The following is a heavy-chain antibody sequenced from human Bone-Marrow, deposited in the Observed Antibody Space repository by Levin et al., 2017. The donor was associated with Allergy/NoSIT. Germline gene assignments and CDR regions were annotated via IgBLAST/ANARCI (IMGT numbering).Heavy chain of an antibody. CDR1: GFSLSTSGVG. CDR2: IYWDDDK. CDR3: AHRRTGVSQWNYGDFDY. V-gene: IGHV2-5*02. Sequence: TLSLTCTFSGFSLSTSGVGVGWIRQPPGEALEHLVIIYWDDDKRYNPSLKTRLTITKDTSNNQVVLTMTNMDPDDSATYYCAHRRTGVSQWNYGDFDYWGQGMMVTVSS. D-gene: IGHD1-7*01. J-gene: IGHJ4*02.